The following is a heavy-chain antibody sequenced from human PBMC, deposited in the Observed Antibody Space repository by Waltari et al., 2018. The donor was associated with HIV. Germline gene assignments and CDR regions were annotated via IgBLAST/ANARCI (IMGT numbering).Heavy chain of an antibody. CDR2: ISGGGDST. CDR1: GFTFTTYA. CDR3: AKLASGWYGY. Sequence: EVQLLESGGGLVRPGGSLRLSCAASGFTFTTYAIAWVRQAPGKGLEWVSAISGGGDSTYYADSVKGRFTISRDNSKNTLYLQMNSLRAEDTAVYFCAKLASGWYGYWGQGTLVTVSS. V-gene: IGHV3-23*01. J-gene: IGHJ4*02. D-gene: IGHD6-19*01.